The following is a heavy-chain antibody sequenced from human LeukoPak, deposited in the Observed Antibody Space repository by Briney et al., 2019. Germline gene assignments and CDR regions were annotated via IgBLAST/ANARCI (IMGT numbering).Heavy chain of an antibody. V-gene: IGHV3-30*02. D-gene: IGHD3-3*01. J-gene: IGHJ6*03. CDR1: GFTFSSYG. CDR3: AKDLDQYDFWSGYPGSYMDV. CDR2: IRYDGSNK. Sequence: PGGSLRLSCAASGFTFSSYGMHWVRQAPGKGLEWVAFIRYDGSNKYYADSVKGRFTISRDNSKNTLYLQMNSLRAEDTAVYYCAKDLDQYDFWSGYPGSYMDVWGKGTTVTVSS.